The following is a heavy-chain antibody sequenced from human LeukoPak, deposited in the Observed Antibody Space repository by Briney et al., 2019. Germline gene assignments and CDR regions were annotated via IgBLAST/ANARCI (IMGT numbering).Heavy chain of an antibody. V-gene: IGHV3-7*03. CDR3: ARAGGYGYGYFDY. J-gene: IGHJ4*02. CDR1: GFTFSSYW. D-gene: IGHD5-18*01. Sequence: GGSLRLSCAASGFTFSSYWMSWVRQAPGKGLEWVANIKQDGSEKYYVDSVKGRFTISRDNAKNSLYLQMNSLRAEDTAVYYCARAGGYGYGYFDYWGQGHVVTVTS. CDR2: IKQDGSEK.